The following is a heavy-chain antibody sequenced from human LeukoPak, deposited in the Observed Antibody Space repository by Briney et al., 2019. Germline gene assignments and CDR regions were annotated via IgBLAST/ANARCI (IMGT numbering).Heavy chain of an antibody. CDR3: ARVTGRIEIWPQPFGDGMDV. CDR2: IYVAGST. J-gene: IGHJ6*02. V-gene: IGHV3-53*01. D-gene: IGHD5-18*01. CDR1: GFTVSDSF. Sequence: GGSLRLSCAASGFTVSDSFMTWVRQAPGKGLEWVSVIYVAGSTYADSVKGRLTMSRDNSKNTLYLQISSLRDEDTAAYHCARVTGRIEIWPQPFGDGMDVWGQGTTVTVSS.